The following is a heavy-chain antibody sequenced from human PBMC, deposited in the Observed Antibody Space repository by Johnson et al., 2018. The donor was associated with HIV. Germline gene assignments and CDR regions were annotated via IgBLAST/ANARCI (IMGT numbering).Heavy chain of an antibody. CDR1: GFTFSLYW. J-gene: IGHJ3*02. CDR2: IKQAGSEK. V-gene: IGHV3-7*05. D-gene: IGHD6-13*01. CDR3: ARSLAAAGLYDAFDI. Sequence: VQLVESGGGVVRPGGSLRLSCAAAGFTFSLYWMTWVRQAPGKGLEWVANIKQAGSEKYYVGSVKGRFNISRDNAKNSLYLQMNSLRAEDTAVYYCARSLAAAGLYDAFDIWGQGTMVTVSS.